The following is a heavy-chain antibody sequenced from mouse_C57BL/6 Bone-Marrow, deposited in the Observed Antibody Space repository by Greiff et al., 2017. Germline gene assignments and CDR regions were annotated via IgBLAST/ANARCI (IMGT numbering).Heavy chain of an antibody. Sequence: VQLQQSGAELVRPGASVTLSCTASGFNIKGYYMHWVKQRPEQGLEWIGRIDPEAGDTEYAPQFQGKATMTADTSSNTAYLQLSSLTSEDAAFYYCTITTVVYWYFDVWGTGTTVTVSA. CDR1: GFNIKGYY. J-gene: IGHJ1*03. CDR2: IDPEAGDT. CDR3: TITTVVYWYFDV. V-gene: IGHV14-1*01. D-gene: IGHD1-1*01.